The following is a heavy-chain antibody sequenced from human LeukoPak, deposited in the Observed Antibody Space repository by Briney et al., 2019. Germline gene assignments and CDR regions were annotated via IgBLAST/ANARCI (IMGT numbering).Heavy chain of an antibody. CDR1: GFTFSSYG. CDR3: ASARQNPYFEERRRGNWFDP. CDR2: IRYDGSNK. Sequence: GGSLRLSCAASGFTFSSYGMHWVRQAPGKGLEWVAFIRYDGSNKYYADSVKGRFTISRDNSKNTLYLQMNSLRAEDTAVYYCASARQNPYFEERRRGNWFDPWGQGTLVTVFS. V-gene: IGHV3-30*02. D-gene: IGHD3-9*01. J-gene: IGHJ5*02.